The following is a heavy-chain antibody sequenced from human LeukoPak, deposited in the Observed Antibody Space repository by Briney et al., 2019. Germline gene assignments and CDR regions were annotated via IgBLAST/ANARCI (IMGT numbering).Heavy chain of an antibody. CDR1: GFTFSSYG. V-gene: IGHV3-20*04. CDR2: INWNGGST. J-gene: IGHJ6*03. CDR3: ARDRYCSGGSCYYYYYYMDV. D-gene: IGHD2-15*01. Sequence: GGSLRLSCAASGFTFSSYGMHWVRQAPGKGLEWVSGINWNGGSTGYADSVKGRFTISRDNAKNSLYLQMNSLRAEDTALYYCARDRYCSGGSCYYYYYYMDVWGKGTTVTVSS.